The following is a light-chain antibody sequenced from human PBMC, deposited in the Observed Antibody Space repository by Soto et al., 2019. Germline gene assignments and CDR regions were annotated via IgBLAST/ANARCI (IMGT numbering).Light chain of an antibody. Sequence: DIQMNQSPSSLSASVGDRVTITCRASQNINNYLNWYQQXPGRAPKLLIYDASNLEAGVPSRFSGSGFGTEFTLTISSLQPDDVATYYCQQYNSYWTFGQGTKVDIK. CDR1: QNINNY. V-gene: IGKV1-33*01. J-gene: IGKJ1*01. CDR3: QQYNSYWT. CDR2: DAS.